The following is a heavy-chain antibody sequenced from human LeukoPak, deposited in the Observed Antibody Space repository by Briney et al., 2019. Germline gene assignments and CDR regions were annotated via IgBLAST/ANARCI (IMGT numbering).Heavy chain of an antibody. J-gene: IGHJ4*02. CDR3: ARVKPSYYYDSSGYSFDY. Sequence: SETLSLTCTVSGGSIGSYYWSWIRQPPGKGLEWIGYSGSTNYNPSLKSRVTISVDTSKNQFSLKLSSVTAADTAVYYCARVKPSYYYDSSGYSFDYWGQGTLVTVSS. CDR2: SGST. CDR1: GGSIGSYY. D-gene: IGHD3-22*01. V-gene: IGHV4-59*13.